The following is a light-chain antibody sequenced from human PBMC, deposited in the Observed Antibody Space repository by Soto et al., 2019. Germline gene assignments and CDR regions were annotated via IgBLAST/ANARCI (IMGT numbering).Light chain of an antibody. J-gene: IGKJ5*01. CDR3: QQYNNWPFS. Sequence: EIVLTQSPGTLSLSPGERATLSCRASQSVSSSYLAWYQQKPGQSPRLLIYDVSTRATGVPARFSGTGSETDFTLTISGLQPEDSAVYFCQQYNNWPFSFGQGTRLEIK. CDR2: DVS. CDR1: QSVSSSY. V-gene: IGKV3-15*01.